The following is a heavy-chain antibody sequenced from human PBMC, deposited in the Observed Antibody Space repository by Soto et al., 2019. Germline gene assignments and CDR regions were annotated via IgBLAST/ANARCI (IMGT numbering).Heavy chain of an antibody. D-gene: IGHD3-22*01. Sequence: XETLALNFTVSGGSISTYLWSGIRQPAGGGLEWIGRIYTTGSTNYNPSLKSRVTMSLDTSRNQFSLKLSSVTAADTAVYYCAREGGYFDSSGSGVYHYHGVDVWGQGTTVTVSS. CDR3: AREGGYFDSSGSGVYHYHGVDV. V-gene: IGHV4-4*07. CDR2: IYTTGST. CDR1: GGSISTYL. J-gene: IGHJ6*02.